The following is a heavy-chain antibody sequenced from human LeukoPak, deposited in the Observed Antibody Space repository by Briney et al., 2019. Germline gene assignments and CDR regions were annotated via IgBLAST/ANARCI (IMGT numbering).Heavy chain of an antibody. Sequence: GASVKVSCKSSGNTFTSHYIHWVRQVPGQGLEWMGIITPSDGHTKYAQKLQGRVIMTRDTSTSTVYMELSSLRSEDTAVYYCAREFGETFYFDPWGQGTLVTVSS. J-gene: IGHJ5*02. D-gene: IGHD2/OR15-2a*01. V-gene: IGHV1-46*04. CDR1: GNTFTSHY. CDR2: ITPSDGHT. CDR3: AREFGETFYFDP.